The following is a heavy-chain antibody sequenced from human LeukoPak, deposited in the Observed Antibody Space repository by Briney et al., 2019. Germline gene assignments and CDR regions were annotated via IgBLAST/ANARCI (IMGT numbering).Heavy chain of an antibody. CDR2: ISTYNGNS. V-gene: IGHV1-18*01. J-gene: IGHJ4*02. CDR3: AKDRWRDGSSSFDN. D-gene: IGHD6-6*01. CDR1: GYTFTSYS. Sequence: GASVKVSCKASGYTFTSYSINWVRQAPGQELEWMGWISTYNGNSNYAQKLQGRVTMTTDTSTSTAYMELRSLRSDDTAMYYCAKDRWRDGSSSFDNWGQGTLVTVSS.